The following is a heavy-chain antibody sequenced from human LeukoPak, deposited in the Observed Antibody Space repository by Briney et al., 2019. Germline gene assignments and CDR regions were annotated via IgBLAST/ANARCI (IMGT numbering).Heavy chain of an antibody. J-gene: IGHJ4*02. D-gene: IGHD1-26*01. CDR2: TSYDGTKE. CDR3: AKARVTHAWEIVYYDY. CDR1: GFTFTNYG. Sequence: PGGSLRLSCAAPGFTFTNYGMHWVRQAPGKGLEWVAVTSYDGTKEHYADSVKGRFPISRDNSRDTVFLQMNSLTEDDTAVYFCAKARVTHAWEIVYYDYWGQGAQVTVSS. V-gene: IGHV3-30*18.